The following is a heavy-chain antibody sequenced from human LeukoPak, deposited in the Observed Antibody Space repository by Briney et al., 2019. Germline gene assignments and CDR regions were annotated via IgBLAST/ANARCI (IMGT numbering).Heavy chain of an antibody. V-gene: IGHV1-2*02. J-gene: IGHJ6*02. D-gene: IGHD2-15*01. CDR3: ARVHCSGGSCYSGSYYYYGMDV. CDR2: INPNSGGT. CDR1: GYTFTGYY. Sequence: GASVKVSCKASGYTFTGYYMHWVRQAPGQGLEWMGWINPNSGGTNYAQKFQGRVTMTRDASISTAYMELSRLRSDDTAVYCCARVHCSGGSCYSGSYYYYGMDVWGQGTTVTVSS.